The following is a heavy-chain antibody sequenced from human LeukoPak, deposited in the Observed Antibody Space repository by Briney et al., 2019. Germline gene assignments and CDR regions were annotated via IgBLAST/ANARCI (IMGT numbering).Heavy chain of an antibody. Sequence: GGSLTLSCAASGFTFSYHWMTWVRQAPGKGLEWVANIKNDGAVKNYVDSVKGRFTISRDNAKNSLYLQMNSLRAEDTAVYYCAKGLNTVTTRYNWFDPWGQGTLVTVSS. CDR1: GFTFSYHW. CDR3: AKGLNTVTTRYNWFDP. J-gene: IGHJ5*02. CDR2: IKNDGAVK. D-gene: IGHD4-17*01. V-gene: IGHV3-7*01.